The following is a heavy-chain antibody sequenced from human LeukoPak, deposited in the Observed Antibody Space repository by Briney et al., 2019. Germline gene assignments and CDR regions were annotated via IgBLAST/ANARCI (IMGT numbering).Heavy chain of an antibody. V-gene: IGHV4-39*07. J-gene: IGHJ4*02. Sequence: PAETLSLTCAVSGASISSSNYYGGRVRQPPGKGLEWIGSIYYSGSTYYNPSLKSRVTISVDTSKNQFSLKLSSVTAADTAVYYCAREGPIYDYVWGSYRDYFDYWGQGTLVTVSS. D-gene: IGHD3-16*02. CDR2: IYYSGST. CDR3: AREGPIYDYVWGSYRDYFDY. CDR1: GASISSSNYY.